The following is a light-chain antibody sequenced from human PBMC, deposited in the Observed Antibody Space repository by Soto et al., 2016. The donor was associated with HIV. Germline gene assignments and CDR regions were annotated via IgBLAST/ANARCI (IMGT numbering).Light chain of an antibody. Sequence: SYELTQPPSESVAPGKTTRITCGGDSIGSKSVHWYQQKPGQAPVLVVYDDDDRPSGIPERFSGSNSGNTATLTINGVEAGDEADYYCQVWDRSSDHVVFGGGTKLTVL. V-gene: IGLV3-21*03. J-gene: IGLJ2*01. CDR1: SIGSKS. CDR2: DDD. CDR3: QVWDRSSDHVV.